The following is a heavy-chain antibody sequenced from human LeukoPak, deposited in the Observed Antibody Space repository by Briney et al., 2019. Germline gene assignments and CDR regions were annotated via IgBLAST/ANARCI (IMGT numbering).Heavy chain of an antibody. CDR3: ARGLRYCSSTSCYRGNWFDP. Sequence: SETLSLTCAVYGGSLTGYYWSWIRQPPGKGLEWVGQINHSGSANYTPSLKSRVTIPAHTTKTRSSLKRSCVTAAATAVYYCARGLRYCSSTSCYRGNWFDPWGQGTLVTVSS. CDR1: GGSLTGYY. CDR2: INHSGSA. V-gene: IGHV4-34*01. J-gene: IGHJ5*02. D-gene: IGHD2-2*02.